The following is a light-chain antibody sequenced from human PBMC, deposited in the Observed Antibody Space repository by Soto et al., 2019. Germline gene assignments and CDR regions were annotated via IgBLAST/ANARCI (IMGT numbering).Light chain of an antibody. CDR3: QQSYSTPLT. J-gene: IGKJ4*01. V-gene: IGKV1-39*01. CDR1: QSISSY. Sequence: DLHMTQSPSSLSASVGYIVTITCRASQSISSYLNWYQQKPGKAPKLLIYAASSLQSGVPSRFSGSGSGTDFTLTISSLQPEDFATYYCQQSYSTPLTFGGGTKVDI. CDR2: AAS.